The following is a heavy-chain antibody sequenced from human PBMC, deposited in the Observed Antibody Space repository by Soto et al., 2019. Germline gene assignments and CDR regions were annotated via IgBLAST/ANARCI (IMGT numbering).Heavy chain of an antibody. CDR1: GYTFTSNS. D-gene: IGHD3-22*01. CDR2: INTGSGNT. CDR3: ARYDSQYFHY. Sequence: ASVKVSCKASGYTFTSNSMHWVRQAPGQRLEWMGWINTGSGNTEYSQKFRGRVTLARDTSASTAYMELSNLRSEDTAVYYCARYDSQYFHYWGRGTLVTVSS. J-gene: IGHJ1*01. V-gene: IGHV1-3*04.